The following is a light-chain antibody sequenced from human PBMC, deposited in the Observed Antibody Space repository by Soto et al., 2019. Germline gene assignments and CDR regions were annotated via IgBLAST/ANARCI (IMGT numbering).Light chain of an antibody. Sequence: EIVLRKCPATLSVSTVERVTLSCRAIHSVSSSYLAWYQQKPGQAPRLLLYGASSRATGIPDRFSGSGSGTDFTLTISRLEPEDFAVYYCQQYGSSPSITFGQGTRLETK. CDR3: QQYGSSPSIT. CDR2: GAS. V-gene: IGKV3-20*01. CDR1: HSVSSSY. J-gene: IGKJ5*01.